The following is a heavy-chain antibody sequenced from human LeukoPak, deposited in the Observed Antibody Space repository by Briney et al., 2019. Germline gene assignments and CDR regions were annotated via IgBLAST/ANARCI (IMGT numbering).Heavy chain of an antibody. Sequence: ETLSLTCTVSGGSISSYYWSWVRQMPGKGLEWMGIIYPGDSDSRYSPSFQGQVTISVDKSISTAYLQWSSLKASDTAMYYCARPRDYGGNSFDYWGQGTLVTVSS. D-gene: IGHD4-23*01. CDR2: IYPGDSDS. V-gene: IGHV5-51*01. CDR1: GGSISSYY. J-gene: IGHJ4*02. CDR3: ARPRDYGGNSFDY.